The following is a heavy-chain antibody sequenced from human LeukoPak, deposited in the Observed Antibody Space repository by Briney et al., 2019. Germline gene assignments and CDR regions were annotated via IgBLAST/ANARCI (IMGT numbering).Heavy chain of an antibody. Sequence: PSETLSLTCTVSGGSISSYYWSWIRQPPGKGLEWIGYIYYSGSTNYNPSLKSRVTISVDTSKNQFSLKLSSVTAADTAVYYCARGTTIFGVVIVYWGQGTLVTVSS. V-gene: IGHV4-59*01. CDR1: GGSISSYY. CDR3: ARGTTIFGVVIVY. CDR2: IYYSGST. D-gene: IGHD3-3*01. J-gene: IGHJ4*02.